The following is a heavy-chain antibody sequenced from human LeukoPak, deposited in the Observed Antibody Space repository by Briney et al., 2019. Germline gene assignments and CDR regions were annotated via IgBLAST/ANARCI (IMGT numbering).Heavy chain of an antibody. Sequence: ASVKVSCKASGYTSTSYDINWVRQATGQGLEWMGWMNPNSGNTGYAQKFQGRVTMTRNTSISTAYMELRSLRSEDTAVYYCARGARYCSSTSCRSDFDYWGQGTLVTVSS. CDR3: ARGARYCSSTSCRSDFDY. CDR2: MNPNSGNT. CDR1: GYTSTSYD. V-gene: IGHV1-8*01. J-gene: IGHJ4*02. D-gene: IGHD2-2*01.